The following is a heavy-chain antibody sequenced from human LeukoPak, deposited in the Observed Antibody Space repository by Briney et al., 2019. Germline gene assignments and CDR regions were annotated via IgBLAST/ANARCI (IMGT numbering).Heavy chain of an antibody. V-gene: IGHV3-23*01. J-gene: IGHJ4*02. Sequence: GGSLRLSCAASGFTSSSYALNWVRQAPGEGLEWVATVSGSGDRMYHADSVKGRFTISRDNSKNTIYLQMNSLRAEDTALYYCAKAAAAPGFDFWGQGTLVTVSS. CDR2: VSGSGDRM. D-gene: IGHD6-13*01. CDR3: AKAAAAPGFDF. CDR1: GFTSSSYA.